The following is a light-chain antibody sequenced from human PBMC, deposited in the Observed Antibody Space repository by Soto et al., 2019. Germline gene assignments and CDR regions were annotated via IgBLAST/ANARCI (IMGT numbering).Light chain of an antibody. CDR1: QSISSW. CDR3: QQYNSYPWT. CDR2: KTS. Sequence: DIQMTQFPSTLSASVGDRVTITCRASQSISSWLAWYQQKPGKAPKVLIYKTSTLESGVPSRFSGSGSGTEFTLTISSLQPDDFATYYCQQYNSYPWTFGQGTKVETK. V-gene: IGKV1-5*03. J-gene: IGKJ1*01.